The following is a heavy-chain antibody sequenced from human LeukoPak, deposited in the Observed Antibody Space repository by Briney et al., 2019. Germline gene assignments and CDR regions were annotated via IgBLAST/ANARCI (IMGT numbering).Heavy chain of an antibody. Sequence: GGSLRLSCAASGFTFSSYAMSWVRQAPGKGLEWVAVISYDGSNKYYADSVKGRFTISRDNSKNTLYPQMNSLRAEDTAVYYCARATGTDFDYWGQGTLVTVSS. CDR1: GFTFSSYA. D-gene: IGHD1-7*01. CDR3: ARATGTDFDY. CDR2: ISYDGSNK. J-gene: IGHJ4*02. V-gene: IGHV3-30*04.